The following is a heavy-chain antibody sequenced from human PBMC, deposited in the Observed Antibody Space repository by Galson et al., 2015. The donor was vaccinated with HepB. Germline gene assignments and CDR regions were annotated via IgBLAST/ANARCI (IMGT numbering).Heavy chain of an antibody. V-gene: IGHV3-7*01. D-gene: IGHD1-26*01. CDR3: ARDKQVGATYLDY. CDR1: GFTFINYY. Sequence: SLRLSCAASGFTFINYYMSRVRQAPGKGLEWVANIKQDGSEQDYVDSVKGRFTISRDNAKNSLYLEMNSLRAEDTAVYYCARDKQVGATYLDYWGQGTLVTASS. J-gene: IGHJ4*02. CDR2: IKQDGSEQ.